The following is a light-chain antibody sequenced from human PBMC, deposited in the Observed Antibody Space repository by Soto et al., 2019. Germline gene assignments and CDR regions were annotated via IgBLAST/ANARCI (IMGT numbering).Light chain of an antibody. CDR1: SSDVGGYNY. V-gene: IGLV2-8*01. Sequence: QSVLTQPPSASGSPGQSVTISCTGTSSDVGGYNYVSWYQHHPGKAPKLIIYEVDERPSGVPDRFSGSKSGNTASLTVSGLQAEDEADYYCSSYAGSNNFPYVFGTGTKV. CDR3: SSYAGSNNFPYV. CDR2: EVD. J-gene: IGLJ1*01.